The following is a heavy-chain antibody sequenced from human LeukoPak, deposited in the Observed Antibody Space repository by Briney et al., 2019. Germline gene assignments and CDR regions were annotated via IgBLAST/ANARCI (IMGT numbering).Heavy chain of an antibody. CDR3: AKDNGRFWSGYVPLFDY. Sequence: RPGGSLRLSCAASGFTFDDYAMHWVRQAPGKGLEWVSLISWDGGSTYYADSVKGRFTISRDNSKNSLYLQMNSLRAEDTALYYCAKDNGRFWSGYVPLFDYWGQGTLVTVSS. CDR2: ISWDGGST. CDR1: GFTFDDYA. V-gene: IGHV3-43D*03. D-gene: IGHD3-3*01. J-gene: IGHJ4*02.